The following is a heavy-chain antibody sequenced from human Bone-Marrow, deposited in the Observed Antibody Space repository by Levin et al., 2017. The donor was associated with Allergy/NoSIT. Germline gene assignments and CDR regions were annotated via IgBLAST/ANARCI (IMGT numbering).Heavy chain of an antibody. CDR2: INGEGTKT. CDR3: ARLGYTYGYRGHFDH. J-gene: IGHJ4*02. CDR1: GFTLTTYW. V-gene: IGHV3-74*01. D-gene: IGHD5-24*01. Sequence: GGSLRLSCTASGFTLTTYWMHWVRQVAGKGLMWVSRINGEGTKTDYADSVKGRFTISRDNGKSTLFLQMDSLRAEDSAVYFCARLGYTYGYRGHFDHWGQGTLVTVSS.